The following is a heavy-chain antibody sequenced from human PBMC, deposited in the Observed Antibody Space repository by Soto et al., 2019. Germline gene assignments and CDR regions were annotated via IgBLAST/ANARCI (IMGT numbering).Heavy chain of an antibody. CDR1: GASITAYY. CDR2: VHNSGRA. D-gene: IGHD1-26*01. Sequence: SETLSLTCAFSGASITAYYWAWVRQPPGKGLEYIGHVHNSGRADYNPSLRSRVTISVDTSRNQFSLHLNSVTAADTAVYFCARHENGGTYPLAYWGQGTLVTVSS. J-gene: IGHJ4*02. V-gene: IGHV4-59*08. CDR3: ARHENGGTYPLAY.